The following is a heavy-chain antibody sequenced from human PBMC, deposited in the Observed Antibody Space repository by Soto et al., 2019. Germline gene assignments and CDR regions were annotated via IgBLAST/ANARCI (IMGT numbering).Heavy chain of an antibody. CDR3: AKDLEYYYDSSGYYYPKDISFFFDY. Sequence: GGSLRLSCAASGFTFSSYAMSWVRQAPGKGLEWVSAISGSGGSTYYADSVKGRFTISRDNSKNTLYLQMNSLRAEDTAVYYCAKDLEYYYDSSGYYYPKDISFFFDYWGQGTLVTVSS. V-gene: IGHV3-23*01. CDR2: ISGSGGST. J-gene: IGHJ4*02. D-gene: IGHD3-22*01. CDR1: GFTFSSYA.